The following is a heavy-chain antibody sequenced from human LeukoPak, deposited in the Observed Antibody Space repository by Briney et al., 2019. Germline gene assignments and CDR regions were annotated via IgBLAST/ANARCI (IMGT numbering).Heavy chain of an antibody. CDR3: ARRYYDFWSGYDP. CDR2: IYTSGST. Sequence: SETLSLTCTGSGSSISSGSYYWSWIRQPAGKGLEWIGRIYTSGSTNYNPSPKSRVTISVDSSKNQFSLKLSSVTAADTAVYYCARRYYDFWSGYDPWGQGTLVTVSS. J-gene: IGHJ5*02. V-gene: IGHV4-61*02. D-gene: IGHD3-3*01. CDR1: GSSISSGSYY.